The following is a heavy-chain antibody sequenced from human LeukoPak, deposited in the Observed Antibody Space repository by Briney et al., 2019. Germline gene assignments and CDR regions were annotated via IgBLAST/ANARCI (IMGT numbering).Heavy chain of an antibody. J-gene: IGHJ4*02. Sequence: GSLRLSCAASGSTFSSYWMHWVRQAPGKGLEWVSLISGSGGNTYFADSVKGRFTISRDNSKNTLYLQMNSLRAEDTATYYCAKERTQTTSFDYWGQRTLVTVSS. CDR2: ISGSGGNT. V-gene: IGHV3-23*01. CDR1: GSTFSSYW. CDR3: AKERTQTTSFDY. D-gene: IGHD2/OR15-2a*01.